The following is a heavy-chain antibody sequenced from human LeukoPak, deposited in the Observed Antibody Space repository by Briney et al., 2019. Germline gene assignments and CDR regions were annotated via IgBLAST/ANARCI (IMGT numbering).Heavy chain of an antibody. CDR2: INPNSGGT. D-gene: IGHD6-13*01. Sequence: ASVKVSCKASGYTFTGYYMHWVRQAPGQGLEWMGWINPNSGGTNYAQKFQGRVTMTRDTSISTAYMELSRLRSDDTAVYYCARVTAAESYYYYGMDVWGQGTTVTVSS. V-gene: IGHV1-2*02. CDR1: GYTFTGYY. CDR3: ARVTAAESYYYYGMDV. J-gene: IGHJ6*02.